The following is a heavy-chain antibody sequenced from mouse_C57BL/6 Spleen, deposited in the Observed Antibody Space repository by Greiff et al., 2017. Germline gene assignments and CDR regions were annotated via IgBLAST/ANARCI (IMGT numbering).Heavy chain of an antibody. CDR3: ARDITTVEGFAY. CDR1: GYTFTDYY. Sequence: EVQLQQSGPELVKPGASVKISCKASGYTFTDYYMNWVKQSHGKSLEWIGDINPNNGGTSYNQKFKGKATLTVDKSSSTAYMELRSLTSEDSAVYYCARDITTVEGFAYWGQGTLVTVSA. V-gene: IGHV1-26*01. J-gene: IGHJ3*01. CDR2: INPNNGGT. D-gene: IGHD1-1*01.